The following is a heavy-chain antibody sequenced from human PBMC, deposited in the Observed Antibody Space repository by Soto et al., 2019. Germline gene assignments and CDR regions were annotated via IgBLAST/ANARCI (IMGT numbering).Heavy chain of an antibody. D-gene: IGHD2-2*01. J-gene: IGHJ5*02. CDR2: IYYSGST. Sequence: SETLSLTCTVSGGSVRSSTYYWGWIRQPPGKGLEWIASIYYSGSTHNNPSLKSRVTMSVDTYTNQFSLKLSSVTAADTAVYYGATSTWFDPWGQGTLVTVSS. CDR3: ATSTWFDP. V-gene: IGHV4-39*01. CDR1: GGSVRSSTYY.